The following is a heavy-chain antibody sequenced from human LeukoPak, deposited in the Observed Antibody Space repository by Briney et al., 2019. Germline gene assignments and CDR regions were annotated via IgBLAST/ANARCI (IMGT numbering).Heavy chain of an antibody. D-gene: IGHD1-26*01. Sequence: SETLSLTCTVSGGSISSYYWSWIRQPPGKGLEWIGSIYYSGSTYYNPSLKSRVTISVDTSKNQFSLKLSSVTAADTAVYYCARHDGGKWELTCFDYWGQGTLVTVSS. V-gene: IGHV4-59*05. J-gene: IGHJ4*02. CDR3: ARHDGGKWELTCFDY. CDR2: IYYSGST. CDR1: GGSISSYY.